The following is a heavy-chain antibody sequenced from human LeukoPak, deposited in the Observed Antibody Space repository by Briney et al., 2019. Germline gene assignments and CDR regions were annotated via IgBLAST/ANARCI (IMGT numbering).Heavy chain of an antibody. CDR1: GFTFSTYF. CDR2: ISSGSSYI. V-gene: IGHV3-21*01. D-gene: IGHD6-19*01. CDR3: ARDLKTVPGRIIWFDP. J-gene: IGHJ5*02. Sequence: PGGSLRLSCAASGFTFSTYFMSWVRQAPGKGLEWVSSISSGSSYIYYADSVKGRFTISRDNAKNSLFLEMNSLRAEDTAVYYCARDLKTVPGRIIWFDPWGQGTLVTVSS.